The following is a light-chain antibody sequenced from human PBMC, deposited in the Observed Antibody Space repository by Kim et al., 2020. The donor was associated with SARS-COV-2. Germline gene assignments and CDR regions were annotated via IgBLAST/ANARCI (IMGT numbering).Light chain of an antibody. V-gene: IGLV3-19*01. CDR1: SLRNYY. CDR2: DRN. Sequence: GQTVRITCQGDSLRNYYATWYQQKPGQAPVLVIYDRNTRPSGIPDRFSGSRSGNTASLTITGAQAEDEADYYCNSRDSSGDHSWVFGGGTQLTVL. CDR3: NSRDSSGDHSWV. J-gene: IGLJ3*02.